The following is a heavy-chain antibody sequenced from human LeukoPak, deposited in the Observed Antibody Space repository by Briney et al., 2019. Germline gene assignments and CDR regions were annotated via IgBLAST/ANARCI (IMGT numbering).Heavy chain of an antibody. Sequence: SETLSLTCTVSGGSISSYYWSWIRQPPGKGLEWIGYIYYSGSTNYNPSLKGRVTISVDTSKNQFSLKLSSVTAADTAVYYCARQGGSLLWFGEPSDYYYMDVWGKGTTVTISS. J-gene: IGHJ6*03. CDR2: IYYSGST. D-gene: IGHD3-10*01. CDR3: ARQGGSLLWFGEPSDYYYMDV. CDR1: GGSISSYY. V-gene: IGHV4-59*01.